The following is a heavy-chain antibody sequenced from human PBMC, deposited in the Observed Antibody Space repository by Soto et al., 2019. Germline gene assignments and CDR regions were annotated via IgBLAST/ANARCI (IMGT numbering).Heavy chain of an antibody. V-gene: IGHV3-30-3*01. CDR2: ISYDGSNK. Sequence: QVQLVESGGGVVQPGRSLRLSCAASGFTFSSYAMHCVRQAPGKGLEWVAVISYDGSNKYYADSVKGRFTISRDNSKNTLYLQMNSLRAEDTAVYYCARAEETVTTAGSFDYWGQGTLVTVSS. D-gene: IGHD4-17*01. CDR3: ARAEETVTTAGSFDY. J-gene: IGHJ4*02. CDR1: GFTFSSYA.